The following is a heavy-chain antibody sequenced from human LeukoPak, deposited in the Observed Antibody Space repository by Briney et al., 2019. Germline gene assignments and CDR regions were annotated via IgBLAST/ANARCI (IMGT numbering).Heavy chain of an antibody. Sequence: ASVKVSCKVSGYTLTELSMHWVRQAPGKGLGWMGGFDPEDGETIYAQKFQGRVTMTEDTSTDTAYMELSSLRSEDTAVYYRATGIMITFGGVTDYWGQGTLVTVSS. D-gene: IGHD3-16*01. CDR3: ATGIMITFGGVTDY. CDR1: GYTLTELS. V-gene: IGHV1-24*01. J-gene: IGHJ4*02. CDR2: FDPEDGET.